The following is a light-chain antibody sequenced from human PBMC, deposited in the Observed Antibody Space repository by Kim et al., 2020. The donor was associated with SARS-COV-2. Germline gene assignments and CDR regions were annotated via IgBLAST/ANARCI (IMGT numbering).Light chain of an antibody. Sequence: GETATLACRASQSISSALLAWYQQRPGQAPRLLMSGASIRATGIPDRFSGSGSGTDFTLTISRLETDDFAVYYCQQYGTTPLTFGGGTKVDIK. CDR3: QQYGTTPLT. CDR2: GAS. J-gene: IGKJ4*01. V-gene: IGKV3-20*01. CDR1: QSISSAL.